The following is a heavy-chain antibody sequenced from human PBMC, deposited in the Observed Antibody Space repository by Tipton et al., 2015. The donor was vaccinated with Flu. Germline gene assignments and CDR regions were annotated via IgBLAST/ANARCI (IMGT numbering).Heavy chain of an antibody. D-gene: IGHD1-26*01. Sequence: LRLSCTVSGGSISSYYWSLIRQPPGKGLEWIGYIYYSGSTNYNSSLKSRVTISVDTSKNQFSLKLSSVTAADTAVYYCARHGIYSGSYLWYYYYGMDVGGQGTTVTVSS. CDR1: GGSISSYY. CDR3: ARHGIYSGSYLWYYYYGMDV. CDR2: IYYSGST. J-gene: IGHJ6*02. V-gene: IGHV4-59*08.